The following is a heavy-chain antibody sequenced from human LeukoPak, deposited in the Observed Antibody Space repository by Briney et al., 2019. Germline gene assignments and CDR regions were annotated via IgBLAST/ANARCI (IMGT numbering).Heavy chain of an antibody. J-gene: IGHJ6*03. V-gene: IGHV4-4*07. Sequence: SETLSLTCTVSGGSFSTYYWSWIRQPAGKGLEWIGRIYTSGSTNYNPSLKSRVTMSVDTSKNHFSLELSSATAADTAVYFCARGRVSSSTWYSTYYYYFYMDVWGKGTTVTVSS. CDR1: GGSFSTYY. CDR3: ARGRVSSSTWYSTYYYYFYMDV. CDR2: IYTSGST. D-gene: IGHD6-13*01.